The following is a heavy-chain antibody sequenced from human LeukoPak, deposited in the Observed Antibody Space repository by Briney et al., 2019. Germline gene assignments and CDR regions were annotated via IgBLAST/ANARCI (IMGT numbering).Heavy chain of an antibody. CDR2: VYYTGTT. J-gene: IGHJ4*02. CDR3: ARRARGNRAYYFDY. D-gene: IGHD1-14*01. Sequence: SETLSLTCAVSGGSISDYYWSWIRQPPGKELEWVAYVYYTGTTNYNPSLKSRVTISVDTSQNQFPLKLNSVTAADTAVYYCARRARGNRAYYFDYWGQGTLVTVSS. CDR1: GGSISDYY. V-gene: IGHV4-59*01.